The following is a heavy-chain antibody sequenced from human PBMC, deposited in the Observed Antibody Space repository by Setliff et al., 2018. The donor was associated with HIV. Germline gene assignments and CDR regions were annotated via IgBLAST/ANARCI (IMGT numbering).Heavy chain of an antibody. CDR3: ARVPSGAAGLVRAGFYF. CDR2: INIDSGHT. D-gene: IGHD6-25*01. Sequence: ASVKVSCKTSGYIFIRYYIFWVRQAPGQGLEWMGWINIDSGHTNFAQKFQDRVTVTTDTSTNTTYMELRGLRSDDTATYYCARVPSGAAGLVRAGFYFWGQGTLVTVSS. V-gene: IGHV1-18*04. J-gene: IGHJ4*01. CDR1: GYIFIRYY.